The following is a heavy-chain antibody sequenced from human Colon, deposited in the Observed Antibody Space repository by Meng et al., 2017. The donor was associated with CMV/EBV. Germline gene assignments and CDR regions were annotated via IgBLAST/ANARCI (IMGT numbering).Heavy chain of an antibody. V-gene: IGHV1-69*01. D-gene: IGHD2-21*02. Sequence: HVQLEQWGAEVKKPGSSVKVSCKASKGTFTSYPISWVRQGPGQGFEWVGGIITISGTTDYAQKFQGRVTITADESTSTAYMKLSNLRSEDTAIYYCARVICGGDCYLDYWGRGTLVTVSS. CDR1: KGTFTSYP. CDR3: ARVICGGDCYLDY. CDR2: IITISGTT. J-gene: IGHJ4*02.